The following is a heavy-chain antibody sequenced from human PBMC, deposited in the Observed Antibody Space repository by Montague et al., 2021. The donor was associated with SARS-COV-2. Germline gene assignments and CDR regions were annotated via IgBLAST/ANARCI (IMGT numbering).Heavy chain of an antibody. J-gene: IGHJ6*02. V-gene: IGHV3-21*01. CDR1: GFTFSSFS. D-gene: IGHD2-15*01. CDR2: ISSESTYI. CDR3: ARFETSKFYSSGVDV. Sequence: LRLSCAASGFTFSSFSMNWIRQAPGKRLEWVASISSESTYILYAESVRGRFTVSRDNAQNLLFLQMNSLRAEDTALYYCARFETSKFYSSGVDVWGQGTTVTVSS.